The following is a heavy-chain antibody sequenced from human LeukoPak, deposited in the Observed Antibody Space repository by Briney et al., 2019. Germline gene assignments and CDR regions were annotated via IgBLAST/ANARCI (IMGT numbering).Heavy chain of an antibody. CDR3: ARQKDCSGITCYSVYYYYYMDV. CDR2: IYYSGYT. Sequence: KVSETLSLTCTVSGDSISSSRDYWGWIRQPPGKGLEWIGSIYYSGYTYYNPSLKSRVSLSVDTSKNQFSLRLASVTAADTAMYYCARQKDCSGITCYSVYYYYYMDVWGKGTTVTVPS. D-gene: IGHD2-15*01. CDR1: GDSISSSRDY. J-gene: IGHJ6*03. V-gene: IGHV4-39*01.